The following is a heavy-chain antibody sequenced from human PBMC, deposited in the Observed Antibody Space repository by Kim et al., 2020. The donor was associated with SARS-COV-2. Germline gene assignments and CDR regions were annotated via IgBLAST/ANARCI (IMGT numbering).Heavy chain of an antibody. CDR3: ARVGYYGSGSYVNSDY. D-gene: IGHD3-10*01. Sequence: GPFTISRDNAKNSLYLQMNSLRAEDTAVYYCARVGYYGSGSYVNSDYWRQGTLVTVSS. J-gene: IGHJ4*02. V-gene: IGHV3-11*06.